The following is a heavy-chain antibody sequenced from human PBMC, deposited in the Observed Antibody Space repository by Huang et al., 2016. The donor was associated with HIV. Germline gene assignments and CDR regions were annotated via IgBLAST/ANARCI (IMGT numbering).Heavy chain of an antibody. Sequence: QVQLVESGGGVVQPERSLRLSCSASGFTFSNHAMHWVRQAPGKALEGVAVISKDGGKTDYTDSVKARFTISRDNSNNILYLEMKSLKADDTAVDYCARDLQGRRPLNYFDHWGQGALVIVS. CDR1: GFTFSNHA. CDR3: ARDLQGRRPLNYFDH. V-gene: IGHV3-30-3*01. J-gene: IGHJ4*02. D-gene: IGHD6-25*01. CDR2: ISKDGGKT.